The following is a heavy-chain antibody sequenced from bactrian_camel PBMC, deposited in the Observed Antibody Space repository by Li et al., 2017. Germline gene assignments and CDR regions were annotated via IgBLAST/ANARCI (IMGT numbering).Heavy chain of an antibody. CDR1: GYTAVINY. CDR3: AADRGTLGPALWEGNYGT. D-gene: IGHD7*01. V-gene: IGHV3S54*01. J-gene: IGHJ6*01. CDR2: IYTRDGTA. Sequence: HVQLVESGGGSVQGGGSLRLSCTASGYTAVINYMGWIRQSPGNEREVLAAIYTRDGTAHYADSVKGRFTISHDNANDTTFLQMNSLMPDDTAMYYCAADRGTLGPALWEGNYGTWGQGTQVTVS.